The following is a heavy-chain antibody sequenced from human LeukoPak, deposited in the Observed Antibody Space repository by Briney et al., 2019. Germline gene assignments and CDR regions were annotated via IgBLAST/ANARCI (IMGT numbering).Heavy chain of an antibody. CDR3: AKALTTGPWQPVDH. Sequence: GVSLTLSCAASGFTFSRYAMSWVRRAQGKGLEWVSCISGSGGNTYYADSVKGRFTVSRDNSKNTLYLQMNGLGADDTAVDYCAKALTTGPWQPVDHWGQGTLVTVSS. V-gene: IGHV3-23*01. CDR1: GFTFSRYA. D-gene: IGHD1-14*01. CDR2: ISGSGGNT. J-gene: IGHJ5*02.